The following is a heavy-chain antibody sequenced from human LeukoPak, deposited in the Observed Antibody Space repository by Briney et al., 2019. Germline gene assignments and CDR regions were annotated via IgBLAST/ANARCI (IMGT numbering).Heavy chain of an antibody. J-gene: IGHJ4*02. CDR1: GFTFSSYW. CDR3: ARDPRDFDWLFLDFDY. Sequence: GGSLRLSCAASGFTFSSYWMHWVRQTPGKGLEWVANIKQDGSEKYYVDSVKGRFTISRDNAKNSLYLQMNSLRAEDTAVYYCARDPRDFDWLFLDFDYWGQGTLVTVSS. V-gene: IGHV3-7*01. CDR2: IKQDGSEK. D-gene: IGHD3-9*01.